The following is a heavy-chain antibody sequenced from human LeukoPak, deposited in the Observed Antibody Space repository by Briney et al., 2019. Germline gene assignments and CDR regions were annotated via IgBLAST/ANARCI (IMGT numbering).Heavy chain of an antibody. Sequence: PGGSLRLSCAASGFTFSSYWMSWVRQAPGKGLEWVANIKQDGSEKYYVDSVKGRFTISRDNAKNSLYLQMNSLRAEDTAVYYCAREQVGIAAAGYFDYWGQGTLVTVSS. CDR2: IKQDGSEK. J-gene: IGHJ4*02. CDR1: GFTFSSYW. CDR3: AREQVGIAAAGYFDY. V-gene: IGHV3-7*01. D-gene: IGHD6-13*01.